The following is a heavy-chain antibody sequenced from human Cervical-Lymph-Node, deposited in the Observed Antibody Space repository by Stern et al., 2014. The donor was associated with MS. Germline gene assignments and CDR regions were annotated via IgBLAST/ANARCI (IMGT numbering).Heavy chain of an antibody. J-gene: IGHJ6*02. Sequence: QLQLQESGPGLVKPSETLSLTCTVSGDSIISSSFYWDWIRQPPGKGLAWIGSVYYSGENYYNPSLKSRVTISVDTSKNQFSLKLTSVTAADTAVYYCARRAGGYQYYYGMDVWGQGTTVTVSS. CDR2: VYYSGEN. CDR3: ARRAGGYQYYYGMDV. CDR1: GDSIISSSFY. V-gene: IGHV4-39*01. D-gene: IGHD5-12*01.